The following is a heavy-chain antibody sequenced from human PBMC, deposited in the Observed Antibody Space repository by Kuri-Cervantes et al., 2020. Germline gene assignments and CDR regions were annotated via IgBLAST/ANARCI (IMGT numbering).Heavy chain of an antibody. Sequence: GSLRLSCAVYGGSLSDYSCSWIRQAPGKGLEWIGEINHSGSINYNPSLKSRVTISVDTSKNQFSLKLSSVTAADTAVYYCARAPRGYSSSWFDYWGQGTLVAVSS. V-gene: IGHV4-34*01. D-gene: IGHD6-13*01. J-gene: IGHJ4*02. CDR2: INHSGSI. CDR3: ARAPRGYSSSWFDY. CDR1: GGSLSDYS.